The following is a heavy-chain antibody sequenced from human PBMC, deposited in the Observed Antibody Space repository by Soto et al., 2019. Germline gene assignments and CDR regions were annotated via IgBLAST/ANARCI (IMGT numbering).Heavy chain of an antibody. D-gene: IGHD3-10*01. Sequence: PGGSLRLSCAASGFIFSSYDMAWVRQAPGKGLEWVSTISSSADATHYADSVKGRFTISRDNSKNTLYLQMNNLGAEDTATYYCAKSYFFSWYDSWGQGT. CDR1: GFIFSSYD. J-gene: IGHJ5*01. V-gene: IGHV3-23*01. CDR3: AKSYFFSWYDS. CDR2: ISSSADAT.